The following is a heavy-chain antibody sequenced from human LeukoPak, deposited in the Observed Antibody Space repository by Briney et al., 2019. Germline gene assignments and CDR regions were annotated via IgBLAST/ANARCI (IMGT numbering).Heavy chain of an antibody. CDR2: SIPILGIA. V-gene: IGHV1-69*04. CDR1: GGTFSSYA. Sequence: SVKVSCKASGGTFSSYAISWVRQAPGQGLEWMGRSIPILGIANYAQKFQGRVTITADKSTSTAYMELSSLRSEDTAVYYCARGAIQLWFPFDYWGQGTLVTVSS. D-gene: IGHD5-18*01. J-gene: IGHJ4*02. CDR3: ARGAIQLWFPFDY.